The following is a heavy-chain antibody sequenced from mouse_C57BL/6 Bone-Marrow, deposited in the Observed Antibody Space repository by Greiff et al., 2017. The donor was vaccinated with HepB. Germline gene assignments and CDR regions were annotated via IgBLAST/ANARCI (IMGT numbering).Heavy chain of an antibody. J-gene: IGHJ4*01. D-gene: IGHD2-13*01. CDR2: IWSGGST. CDR3: ARGLLRWRDYAMDY. Sequence: VKVEESGPGLVQPSQSLSITCTVSGFSLTSYGVHWVRQSPGKGLEWLGVIWSGGSTDYTAAFISRLSISKDNSTSQVFFKMNSLQADDTAIYYCARGLLRWRDYAMDYWGQGTSVTVSS. CDR1: GFSLTSYG. V-gene: IGHV2-2*01.